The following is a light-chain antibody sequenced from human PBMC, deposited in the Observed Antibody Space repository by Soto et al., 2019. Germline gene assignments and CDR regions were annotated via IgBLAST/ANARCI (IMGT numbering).Light chain of an antibody. V-gene: IGLV2-8*01. Sequence: QSALTQPPSASGSPGQSVTISCTGSSSDVGGYNYVSWYQQHTGKAPKLMIYEVSKRPSGVPDRLSGSKSGNRASLTVSGLQAEDEADYYCSSYGGSNTVVFGGGTKLTVL. CDR3: SSYGGSNTVV. CDR1: SSDVGGYNY. CDR2: EVS. J-gene: IGLJ2*01.